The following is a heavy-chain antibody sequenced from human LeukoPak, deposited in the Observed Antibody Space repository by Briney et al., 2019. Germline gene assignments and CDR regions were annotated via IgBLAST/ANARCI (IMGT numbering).Heavy chain of an antibody. Sequence: SETLSLTCAVSDYSISSGYYWGWLRQPPGKRLEWIGSINHSGTTYYNPSLKSRVTISVDTSRNQFSLKLSSVTAADTAVYYCARVGRSYYDSSGYYSYFDYWGQGTLVTVSS. CDR3: ARVGRSYYDSSGYYSYFDY. V-gene: IGHV4-38-2*01. CDR2: INHSGTT. J-gene: IGHJ4*02. D-gene: IGHD3-22*01. CDR1: DYSISSGYY.